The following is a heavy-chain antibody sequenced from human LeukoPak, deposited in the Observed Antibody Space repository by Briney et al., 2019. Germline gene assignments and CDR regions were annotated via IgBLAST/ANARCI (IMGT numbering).Heavy chain of an antibody. V-gene: IGHV4-39*01. J-gene: IGHJ4*02. CDR1: GCSISSRFYY. D-gene: IGHD3-16*01. Sequence: SETLSLTCTVSGCSISSRFYYWGWIRQPPGKGLEWIGNIYYRGSTYYNPSLKSRVTISVDTSKSQFSLKLTSVTAADTAVYYCARVIHLGEYKHYFDYWGQGTLVTVSS. CDR3: ARVIHLGEYKHYFDY. CDR2: IYYRGST.